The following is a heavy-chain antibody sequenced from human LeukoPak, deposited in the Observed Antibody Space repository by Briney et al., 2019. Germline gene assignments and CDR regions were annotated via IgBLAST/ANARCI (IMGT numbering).Heavy chain of an antibody. Sequence: SETLSLTCTVSGGSISTDYWSWIRQPPGKGLEWIGYIYYSGSTKYNPSLKSRVTILVDTSKNQFPLKLSSVTAADTAVYYCARGYDSGAYWFDYWGQGTLVTVSS. D-gene: IGHD3-22*01. CDR3: ARGYDSGAYWFDY. V-gene: IGHV4-59*01. CDR2: IYYSGST. CDR1: GGSISTDY. J-gene: IGHJ4*02.